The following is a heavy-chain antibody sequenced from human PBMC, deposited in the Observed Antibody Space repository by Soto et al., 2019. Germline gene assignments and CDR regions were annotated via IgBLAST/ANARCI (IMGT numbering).Heavy chain of an antibody. Sequence: AVKVSCKASGGTFSSYAISWVRQAPGQGLEWMGGIIPIFGTANYAQKFQGRVTITADESTSTAYMELSSLRSEDTAVYYCARGGEHIVVAAMDVWGQGTTVTVPS. J-gene: IGHJ6*02. CDR3: ARGGEHIVVAAMDV. V-gene: IGHV1-69*13. CDR2: IIPIFGTA. D-gene: IGHD2-21*01. CDR1: GGTFSSYA.